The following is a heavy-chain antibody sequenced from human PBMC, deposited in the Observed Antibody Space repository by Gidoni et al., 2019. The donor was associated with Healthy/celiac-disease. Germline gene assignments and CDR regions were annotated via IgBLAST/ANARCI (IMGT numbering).Heavy chain of an antibody. CDR2: IVVGSGNT. CDR1: GFTFTSSA. V-gene: IGHV1-58*01. CDR3: AAEGNMGVVGASSPAFDI. Sequence: QLQLVQPGPEAKKPGTSVKVSCKASGFTFTSSAVQWVRQARGQRLEWIGWIVVGSGNTNYAQKFQKRVTITRDMSTSTAYMELSSLRSEDTAVYYCAAEGNMGVVGASSPAFDIWGQGTMVTVSS. J-gene: IGHJ3*02. D-gene: IGHD1-26*01.